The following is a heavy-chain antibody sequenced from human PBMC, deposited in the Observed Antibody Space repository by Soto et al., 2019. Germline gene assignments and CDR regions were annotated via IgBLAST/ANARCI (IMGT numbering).Heavy chain of an antibody. CDR3: AKSVGATYYYGMDV. CDR1: GFTFSSYA. V-gene: IGHV3-23*01. CDR2: ISGSDGST. J-gene: IGHJ6*02. D-gene: IGHD1-26*01. Sequence: GGSLRLSCAASGFTFSSYAMSWVRQAPGKGLEWVSAISGSDGSTYFADSVKDRFTISTDSSKNTLYLQMNSLRAEDTAVYYCAKSVGATYYYGMDVWGQGTTVTVSS.